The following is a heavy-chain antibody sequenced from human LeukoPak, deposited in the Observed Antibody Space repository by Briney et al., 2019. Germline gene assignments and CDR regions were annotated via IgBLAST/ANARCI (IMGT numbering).Heavy chain of an antibody. D-gene: IGHD1-26*01. Sequence: GGSLRLSCAASGFPLRSYWMSWVRQAPGKGLEWVANIKEDGSEQYYVDSVKGRFTISRDSAKNSLYLQMNSLRVEDTAVYYCASRIVGTPDYFDYWGQGTLVTVSS. CDR2: IKEDGSEQ. CDR3: ASRIVGTPDYFDY. V-gene: IGHV3-7*01. CDR1: GFPLRSYW. J-gene: IGHJ4*02.